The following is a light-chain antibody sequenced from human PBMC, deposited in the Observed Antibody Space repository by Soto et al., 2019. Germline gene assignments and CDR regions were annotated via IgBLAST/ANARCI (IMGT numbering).Light chain of an antibody. V-gene: IGLV1-40*01. Sequence: QSVLTQPHSVSGAPGHRVTISCAGSSSNIGANYAVHWYQQLPGTAPKLLIYDYNKRPSGVPDRFSGSKSGTSASLAITGLQAEDEADYYCQSYDSSLTGWVFGTGTKVTGL. CDR2: DYN. CDR1: SSNIGANYA. CDR3: QSYDSSLTGWV. J-gene: IGLJ1*01.